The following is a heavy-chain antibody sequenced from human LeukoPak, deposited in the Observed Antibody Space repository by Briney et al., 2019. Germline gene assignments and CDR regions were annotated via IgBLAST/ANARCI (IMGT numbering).Heavy chain of an antibody. V-gene: IGHV4-4*07. CDR2: IYTSGST. CDR1: GGSISSYY. J-gene: IGHJ5*02. Sequence: PSETLSLTCTVSGGSISSYYWSWIRQPAGKGLEWIGRIYTSGSTNYNPSLKSRVTISVDTSKKQLSLQLSSVTAADTAVYYCARTNIGPAGSWFDPWGQGTLVTVSS. CDR3: ARTNIGPAGSWFDP. D-gene: IGHD6-13*01.